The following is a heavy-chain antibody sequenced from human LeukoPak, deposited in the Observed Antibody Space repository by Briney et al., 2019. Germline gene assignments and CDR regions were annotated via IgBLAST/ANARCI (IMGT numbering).Heavy chain of an antibody. CDR2: IYYSGST. CDR1: GGSISSYY. J-gene: IGHJ4*02. D-gene: IGHD3/OR15-3a*01. Sequence: SETLSLTCTVSGGSISSYYWGWIRQPPGKGLEWIGSIYYSGSTYYNPSLKSRVTISVDTSKNQFSLKLSSVTAADTAVYYCARSLRTGYYYYWGQGTLVTVSS. CDR3: ARSLRTGYYYY. V-gene: IGHV4-39*01.